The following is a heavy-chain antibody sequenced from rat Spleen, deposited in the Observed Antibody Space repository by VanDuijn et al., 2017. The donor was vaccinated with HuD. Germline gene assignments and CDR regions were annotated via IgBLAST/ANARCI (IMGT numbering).Heavy chain of an antibody. J-gene: IGHJ2*01. D-gene: IGHD5-1*01. Sequence: EVQLVESGGGLVQPGRSLKLSCAASGFTFSDYYMAWVRQAPGKGLEWIASINDNGGSTFYPDSVKDRFTISRDNAKSTLYLQMDSLRSEDTATYYCARHGLGEDYWGQGVMVTVSS. CDR3: ARHGLGEDY. V-gene: IGHV5-7*01. CDR2: INDNGGST. CDR1: GFTFSDYY.